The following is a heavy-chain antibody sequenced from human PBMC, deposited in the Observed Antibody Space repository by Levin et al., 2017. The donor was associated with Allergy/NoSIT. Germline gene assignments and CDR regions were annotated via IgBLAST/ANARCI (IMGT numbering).Heavy chain of an antibody. J-gene: IGHJ4*02. D-gene: IGHD5-24*01. V-gene: IGHV3-7*01. CDR3: ARWLDGYIPYFDY. CDR2: IKQDGSEK. CDR1: GFTFSSYW. Sequence: GGSLRLSCAASGFTFSSYWMSWVRQAPGKGLEWVANIKQDGSEKYYVDSVKGRFTISRDNAKNSLYLQMNSLRAEDTAVYYCARWLDGYIPYFDYWGQGTLVTVSS.